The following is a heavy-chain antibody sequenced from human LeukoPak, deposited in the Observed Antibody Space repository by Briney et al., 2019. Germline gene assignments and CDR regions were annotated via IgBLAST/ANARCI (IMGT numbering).Heavy chain of an antibody. V-gene: IGHV1-3*01. J-gene: IGHJ4*02. CDR2: INAGNGNT. Sequence: ASVKVSCKASGYTFTSYAMHWVRQAPGQRLEWMGWINAGNGNTKYSQKFQGRVTITRDTSASTAYMELSSLRSEDTAVYYCARGGDGYNLQTYFDYWGQGTLVTVSS. CDR1: GYTFTSYA. D-gene: IGHD5-24*01. CDR3: ARGGDGYNLQTYFDY.